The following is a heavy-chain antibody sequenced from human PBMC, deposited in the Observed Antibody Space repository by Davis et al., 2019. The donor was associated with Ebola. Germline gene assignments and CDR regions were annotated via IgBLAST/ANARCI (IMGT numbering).Heavy chain of an antibody. D-gene: IGHD6-19*01. CDR1: GFILTNYA. CDR3: ARASFGYNSGWYADY. CDR2: VHGGNGNT. Sequence: ASVKVSCKASGFILTNYAIHWVRQAPGQRLEWMGWVHGGNGNTKYSQRFQGRVTITTDTSASTVYSDLTSLRSDDTAVFYCARASFGYNSGWYADYWGPGSLVTVSS. V-gene: IGHV1-3*01. J-gene: IGHJ4*02.